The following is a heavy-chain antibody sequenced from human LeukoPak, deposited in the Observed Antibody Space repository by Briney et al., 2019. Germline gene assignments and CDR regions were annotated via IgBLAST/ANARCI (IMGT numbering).Heavy chain of an antibody. V-gene: IGHV3-23*01. CDR2: ISGGGENT. Sequence: GGSLRLSCGASGFTFTSYAMSWIRQAPGKGLEWVSAISGGGENTYYGDSVKGRLTIPRDNSKNTLYLQMNSLRAEDTATYYCAKPRAMTTGVGRYFDLWGRGTLVTVSS. CDR3: AKPRAMTTGVGRYFDL. CDR1: GFTFTSYA. J-gene: IGHJ2*01. D-gene: IGHD1-1*01.